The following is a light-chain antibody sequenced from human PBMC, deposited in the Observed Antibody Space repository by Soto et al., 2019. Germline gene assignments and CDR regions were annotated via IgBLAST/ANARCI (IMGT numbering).Light chain of an antibody. V-gene: IGKV1-5*03. J-gene: IGKJ1*01. Sequence: DIPMTQSPSTLSASVGDRVTITCRSSQSISSWLAWYQQKPGKAPKVLIYKASSLESGVPSRFSSSGSGTEYTLTISSLQPDYLATYYRLHYNCYPVTFGQGTKVEIK. CDR3: LHYNCYPVT. CDR1: QSISSW. CDR2: KAS.